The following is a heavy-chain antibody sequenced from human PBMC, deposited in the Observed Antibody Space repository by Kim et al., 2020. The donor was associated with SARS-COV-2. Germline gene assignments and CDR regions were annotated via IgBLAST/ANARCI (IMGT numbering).Heavy chain of an antibody. CDR3: ARGQVAAAWPL. Sequence: NQHPSLKSRGTISIDTSKHQFSLKVTSITAADTAVYYCARGQVAAAWPLWGQGTLVTVSS. J-gene: IGHJ4*02. D-gene: IGHD6-13*01. V-gene: IGHV4-34*01.